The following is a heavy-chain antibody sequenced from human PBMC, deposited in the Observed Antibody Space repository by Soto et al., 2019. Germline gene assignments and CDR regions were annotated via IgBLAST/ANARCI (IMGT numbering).Heavy chain of an antibody. CDR2: ISGSGGST. Sequence: GGSLRLSCAASGFTFSSYAMSWVRQAPGKGLEWVSAISGSGGSTYYADSVKGRFTISRDNSKNTLYLQMNSLRAEDTAVYYCAKGSPRGTMVRGVFLDYWGQGTLVTVSS. D-gene: IGHD3-10*01. J-gene: IGHJ4*02. CDR3: AKGSPRGTMVRGVFLDY. V-gene: IGHV3-23*01. CDR1: GFTFSSYA.